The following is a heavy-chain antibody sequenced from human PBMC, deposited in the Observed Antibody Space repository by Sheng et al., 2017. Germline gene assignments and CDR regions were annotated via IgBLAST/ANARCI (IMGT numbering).Heavy chain of an antibody. CDR2: IYYSGST. CDR3: ARDLIVGAIRYYFDY. CDR1: GGSISSSSYY. J-gene: IGHJ4*02. D-gene: IGHD1-26*01. Sequence: QLQLQESGPGLVKPSETLSLTCTVSGGSISSSSYYWGWIRQPPGKGLEWIGSIYYSGSTYYNPSLKSRVTISVDTSKNQFSLKLSSVTAADTAVYYCARDLIVGAIRYYFDYWGQGTLVTVYS. V-gene: IGHV4-39*07.